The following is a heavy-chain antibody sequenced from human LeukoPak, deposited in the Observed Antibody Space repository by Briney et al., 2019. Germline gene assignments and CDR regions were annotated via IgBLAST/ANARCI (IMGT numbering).Heavy chain of an antibody. J-gene: IGHJ5*02. V-gene: IGHV3-30*04. Sequence: GGSLRLSCAASGFTFSTYAMSWVRQAPGRGLEWVAVMSYDGSNKYYADSVKGRFTISRDNSRNTLFLEMNSLRAEDTAVYYCARGVVVVVAATSNWFDPWGQGTLVTVSS. CDR2: MSYDGSNK. D-gene: IGHD2-15*01. CDR3: ARGVVVVVAATSNWFDP. CDR1: GFTFSTYA.